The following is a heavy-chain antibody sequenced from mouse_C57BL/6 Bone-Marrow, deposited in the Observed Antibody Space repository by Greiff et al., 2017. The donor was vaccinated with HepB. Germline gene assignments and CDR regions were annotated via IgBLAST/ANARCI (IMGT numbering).Heavy chain of an antibody. Sequence: VQLQESEGGLVQPGSSMKLSCTASGFTFSDYYMAWVRQVPEKGLEWVANINYDGSSTYYLDSLKSRFIISRDNAKNILYLQMSSLKSEDTATYYCARDRYYGSSYYWYFDVWGTGTTVTVSS. CDR1: GFTFSDYY. J-gene: IGHJ1*03. D-gene: IGHD1-1*01. V-gene: IGHV5-16*01. CDR3: ARDRYYGSSYYWYFDV. CDR2: INYDGSST.